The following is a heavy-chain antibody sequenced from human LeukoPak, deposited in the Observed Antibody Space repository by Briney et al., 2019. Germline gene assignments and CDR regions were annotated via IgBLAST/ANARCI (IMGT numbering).Heavy chain of an antibody. D-gene: IGHD3-16*01. CDR2: IYTGGTT. J-gene: IGHJ4*02. Sequence: GGSRRLSCAASGSTFSGPHMSWVRQPPGKGLEWAPAIYTGGTTYYSDSVEGRFTISRDKSKNTLYLQMDSLRVEDTAVYYCARDQATSGGGLDSWGQGTLVTVSS. V-gene: IGHV3-53*01. CDR3: ARDQATSGGGLDS. CDR1: GSTFSGPH.